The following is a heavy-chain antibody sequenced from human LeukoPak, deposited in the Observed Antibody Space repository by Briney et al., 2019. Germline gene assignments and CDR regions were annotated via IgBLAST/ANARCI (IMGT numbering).Heavy chain of an antibody. J-gene: IGHJ4*02. Sequence: GGSLRLSCAASGFTVSSNYMSWVRQAPGKGLEWVSVIYSGGSTYYADSVKGRFTISRDNSKNTQYLQMNSLRAEDTAVYYGARGQYALFDYWGQGTLVTVSS. CDR1: GFTVSSNY. V-gene: IGHV3-66*02. CDR2: IYSGGST. CDR3: ARGQYALFDY. D-gene: IGHD2-2*01.